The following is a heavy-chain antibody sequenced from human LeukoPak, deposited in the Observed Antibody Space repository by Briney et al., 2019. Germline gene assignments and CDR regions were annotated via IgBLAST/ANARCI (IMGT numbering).Heavy chain of an antibody. D-gene: IGHD6-19*01. CDR3: ASFRRRWLAIDY. CDR1: GPSVTSGDYD. J-gene: IGHJ4*02. CDR2: MYYSGST. V-gene: IGHV4-61*08. Sequence: PSETLSLTCTVSGPSVTSGDYDSGWIRQPPGKGLEWIGDMYYSGSTTYNPSLKRRITLSVDTSKNQFSLSLRSVTAADTAVYYCASFRRRWLAIDYWGQGTLVTVSS.